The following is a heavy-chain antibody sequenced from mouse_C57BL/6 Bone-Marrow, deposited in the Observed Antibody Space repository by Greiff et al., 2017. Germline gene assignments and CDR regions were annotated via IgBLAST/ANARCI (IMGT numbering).Heavy chain of an antibody. V-gene: IGHV1-74*01. D-gene: IGHD1-1*01. CDR3: AMGGSTYYDY. CDR2: IHPSDSDT. J-gene: IGHJ2*01. Sequence: QVHVKQPGAELVKPGASVKVSCKASGYTFTSYWMHWVKQRPGQGLEWIGRIHPSDSDTNYNQKFKGKATLTVDKSSSTAYMQLSSLTSEDYAVYYCAMGGSTYYDYWGKGTTLTVAS. CDR1: GYTFTSYW.